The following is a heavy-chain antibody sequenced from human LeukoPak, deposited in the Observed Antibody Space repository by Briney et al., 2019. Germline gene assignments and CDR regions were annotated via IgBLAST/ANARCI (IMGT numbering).Heavy chain of an antibody. CDR1: GFTFNNYA. V-gene: IGHV3-23*01. D-gene: IGHD3-16*01. Sequence: GGSLRLPCAASGFTFNNYAMSWVRQAPGKGLEWVSAISGSGGNTYYADSVKGRFTISRDNSKNTLYLQMNSLRAEDTAVYYCAKEIMETTYFDYWGQGTLVTVSS. CDR2: ISGSGGNT. CDR3: AKEIMETTYFDY. J-gene: IGHJ4*02.